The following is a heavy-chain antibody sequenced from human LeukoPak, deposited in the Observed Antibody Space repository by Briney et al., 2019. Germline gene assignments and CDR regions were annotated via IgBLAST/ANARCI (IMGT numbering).Heavy chain of an antibody. CDR3: ARAGAYDAFDI. Sequence: PSETLSLTCAVSGGSISSGGYSWSWIRQPPGTGLEWIGYIYHSGSTYYNPSLKSRVTISVDRSKNQFSLKLSSVTAADTAVYYCARAGAYDAFDIWGQGTMVTVSS. V-gene: IGHV4-30-2*01. CDR2: IYHSGST. CDR1: GGSISSGGYS. J-gene: IGHJ3*02.